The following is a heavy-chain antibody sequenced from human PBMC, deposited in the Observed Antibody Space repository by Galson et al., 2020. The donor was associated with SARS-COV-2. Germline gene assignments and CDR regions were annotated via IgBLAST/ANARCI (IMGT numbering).Heavy chain of an antibody. J-gene: IGHJ6*02. V-gene: IGHV4-39*07. CDR1: GGSISSSSYY. CDR2: IYYSGST. CDR3: ARDICSSTSCYSNYYYYGMDV. D-gene: IGHD2-2*01. Sequence: SETLSLTCTVSGGSISSSSYYWGWIRQPPGKGLEWIGSIYYSGSTYYNPSLKSRVTISVDTSKNQFSLKLSSVTAADTAVYYCARDICSSTSCYSNYYYYGMDVWGQGTTVTVS.